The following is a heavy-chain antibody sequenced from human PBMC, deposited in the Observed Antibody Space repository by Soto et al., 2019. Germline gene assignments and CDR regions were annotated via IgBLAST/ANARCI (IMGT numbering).Heavy chain of an antibody. J-gene: IGHJ5*02. V-gene: IGHV3-48*02. CDR2: ISAGSDAI. Sequence: EGQLVESGGGLVLPGGSLRLSCAASGFIFSTYTLNWVRQAPGKGLEWVSYISAGSDAIHYADSVKGQFTVSRDNAKNSLFLQMNSLRDEDTAVYYCARLYTTSRVGAWFDPWGQGTLVTVSS. D-gene: IGHD3-16*01. CDR1: GFIFSTYT. CDR3: ARLYTTSRVGAWFDP.